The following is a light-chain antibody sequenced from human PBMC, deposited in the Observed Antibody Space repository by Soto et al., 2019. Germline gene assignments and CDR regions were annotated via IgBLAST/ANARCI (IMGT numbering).Light chain of an antibody. V-gene: IGLV1-51*01. CDR2: DNN. Sequence: QSVLTQPPSVSAAPGQKVTISCSGSSSNIGNNYVSWYQQLPGTAPKLLIYDNNKRPSGIPDRFSGSKSGTSATLGITGLQTGDEADYHCGTWDSSLSAGDVVFGGGTKVTVL. CDR3: GTWDSSLSAGDVV. J-gene: IGLJ2*01. CDR1: SSNIGNNY.